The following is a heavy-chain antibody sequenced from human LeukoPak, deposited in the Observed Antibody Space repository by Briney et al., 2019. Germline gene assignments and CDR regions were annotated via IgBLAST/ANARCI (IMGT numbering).Heavy chain of an antibody. Sequence: ASVKVSCKASGYTFTSYGISWVRQAPGQGLEWTGWISGYTGNTNYAQKFQGRVTMTANTSTNTASMELRSLRSDDTAVYYCARPANLYYASDAFDIWGQGTMVTVSS. CDR3: ARPANLYYASDAFDI. CDR1: GYTFTSYG. D-gene: IGHD3-16*01. V-gene: IGHV1-18*01. J-gene: IGHJ3*02. CDR2: ISGYTGNT.